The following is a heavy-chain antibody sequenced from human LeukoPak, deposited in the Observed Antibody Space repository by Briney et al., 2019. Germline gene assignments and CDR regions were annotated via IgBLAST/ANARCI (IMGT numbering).Heavy chain of an antibody. J-gene: IGHJ4*02. CDR1: GGTFSSYA. CDR3: ARDSVGGYSGYDGFDY. Sequence: GASVKVPCKASGGTFSSYAISWVRQAPGQGLEWMGGIIPIFGTANYAQKFQGRVTITADESTSTAYMELSSLRSEDTAVYYCARDSVGGYSGYDGFDYWGQGTLVTVSS. V-gene: IGHV1-69*01. D-gene: IGHD5-12*01. CDR2: IIPIFGTA.